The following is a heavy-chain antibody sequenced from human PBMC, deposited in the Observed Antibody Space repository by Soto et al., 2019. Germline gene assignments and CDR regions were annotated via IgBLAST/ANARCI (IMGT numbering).Heavy chain of an antibody. CDR1: DYTFANYY. V-gene: IGHV1-18*01. D-gene: IGHD2-21*02. J-gene: IGHJ5*02. CDR2: ISAYNGNT. Sequence: QVQLVQSGAEVKKPGASVKVTCKASDYTFANYYISWVRQAPGQGLEWMGWISAYNGNTNYAQKFQGRVTMTKDTSTSTAYMELRSLRSDDTAVYYCARGGHVVVVTAPSWFDPWGQGTLVTVSS. CDR3: ARGGHVVVVTAPSWFDP.